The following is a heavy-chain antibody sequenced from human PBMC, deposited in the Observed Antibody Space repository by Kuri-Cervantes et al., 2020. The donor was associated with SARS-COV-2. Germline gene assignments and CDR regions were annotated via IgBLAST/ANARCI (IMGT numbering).Heavy chain of an antibody. CDR3: ARGNVAVAGDAFDV. CDR1: GFTVNSYY. D-gene: IGHD6-19*01. Sequence: GGSLRLSCAASGFTVNSYYINWVRQAPGEGLEWVSVIFTDDKTYYADSVKDRVNMSRDNFRNTVFLQINSLRADDTAVYYCARGNVAVAGDAFDVWGHGTVVTVSS. CDR2: IFTDDKT. J-gene: IGHJ3*01. V-gene: IGHV3-66*01.